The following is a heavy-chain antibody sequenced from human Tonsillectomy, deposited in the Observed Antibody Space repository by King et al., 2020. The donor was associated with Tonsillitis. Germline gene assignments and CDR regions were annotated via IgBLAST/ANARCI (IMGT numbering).Heavy chain of an antibody. Sequence: LQLQESGPGLVEPSETLSLTCTVSGGSISSSSYYWGWIRQPPGKGLEWIGSIYYSGSTYYNPSLKSRVTISVDTSKNQFSLKLSSVTAADTAVYYCAISYNTLWFGEPPGAFDIWGQGTMVTVSS. D-gene: IGHD3-10*01. CDR3: AISYNTLWFGEPPGAFDI. V-gene: IGHV4-39*01. J-gene: IGHJ3*02. CDR2: IYYSGST. CDR1: GGSISSSSYY.